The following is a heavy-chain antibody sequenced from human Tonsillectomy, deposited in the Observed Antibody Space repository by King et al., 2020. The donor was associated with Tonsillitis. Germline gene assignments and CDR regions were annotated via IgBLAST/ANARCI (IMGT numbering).Heavy chain of an antibody. Sequence: VQLVESGGGVVQPGRSLRLSCAASGFTFSSYAMHWVRQAPGKGPEWVAVISYDGSNKYYADSVKGRFTISRDNSKNTLYLQMNSLRAEDTAVYYCARGLDFWSGYYMWGQGTLVTVSS. CDR1: GFTFSSYA. CDR2: ISYDGSNK. J-gene: IGHJ4*02. CDR3: ARGLDFWSGYYM. V-gene: IGHV3-30*01. D-gene: IGHD3-3*01.